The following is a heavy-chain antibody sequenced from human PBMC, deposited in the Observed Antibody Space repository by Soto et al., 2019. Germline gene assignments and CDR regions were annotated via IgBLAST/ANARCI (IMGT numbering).Heavy chain of an antibody. V-gene: IGHV4-39*01. CDR2: VYQSGTT. J-gene: IGHJ4*02. CDR3: ARQPESTSYLDY. Sequence: ETLSLTCSVSGASISTSSDFWGWIRQAPGKGLEWIGNVYQSGTTRLNPSLKSRVSIFVDRSKNQFSLELNSATAADRAVYYCARQPESTSYLDYWGQGILVTVSS. D-gene: IGHD2-2*01. CDR1: GASISTSSDF.